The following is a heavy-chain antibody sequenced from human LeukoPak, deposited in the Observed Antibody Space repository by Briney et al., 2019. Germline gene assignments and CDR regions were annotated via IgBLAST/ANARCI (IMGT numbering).Heavy chain of an antibody. V-gene: IGHV1-46*01. Sequence: ASVKVSCKASGYTFTSYYMHWVPHAPGQRLECMGIINPSGGSTNYAQKFQGRVTMTRDTSTSTVYMELSSVRSEDTAVYYCARSLAAAGTLLGWFDPWGQGTLVSVSS. J-gene: IGHJ5*02. CDR1: GYTFTSYY. D-gene: IGHD6-13*01. CDR3: ARSLAAAGTLLGWFDP. CDR2: INPSGGST.